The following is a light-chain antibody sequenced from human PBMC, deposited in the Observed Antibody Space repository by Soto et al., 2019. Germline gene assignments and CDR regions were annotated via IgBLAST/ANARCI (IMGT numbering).Light chain of an antibody. CDR3: QQRSNWPPLT. V-gene: IGKV3-11*01. Sequence: EIVLTQSPATLSLSPGERATLSCRASQSVSRYLAWYQQKPGQAPRLLIYDASNRATGIPARFSGSGSGTDFTLAISSLEHDDFAVYYCQQRSNWPPLTFGPGTKEDIK. CDR1: QSVSRY. J-gene: IGKJ3*01. CDR2: DAS.